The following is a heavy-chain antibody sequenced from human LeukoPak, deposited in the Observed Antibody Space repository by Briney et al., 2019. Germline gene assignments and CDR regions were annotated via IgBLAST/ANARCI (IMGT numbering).Heavy chain of an antibody. D-gene: IGHD5-12*01. CDR3: ARDQGIYNHRIIDS. Sequence: TSVKVSCKASGYTFSSYGISWVRQAPGQGLEWMGWISAYNGNTNFAQEFQGRVTMTTDTSTSTATMELRSLRSDDTAVYYCARDQGIYNHRIIDSWGQGTLVTVSS. J-gene: IGHJ4*02. CDR2: ISAYNGNT. V-gene: IGHV1-18*01. CDR1: GYTFSSYG.